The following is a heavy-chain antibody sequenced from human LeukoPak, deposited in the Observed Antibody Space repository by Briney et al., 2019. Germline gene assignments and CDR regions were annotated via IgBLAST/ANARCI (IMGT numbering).Heavy chain of an antibody. CDR2: ISSRSSYI. CDR3: ARGKEPVAGSLSHFDY. J-gene: IGHJ4*02. Sequence: GGSLRLSCVASGFTFSSYEMNWVRQAPGKGLEWVSSISSRSSYIDYADSLKGRFTISRDNAKNSLYLQMNSLRAEDTAVYYCARGKEPVAGSLSHFDYWGQGTLVTVSS. CDR1: GFTFSSYE. V-gene: IGHV3-21*01. D-gene: IGHD6-19*01.